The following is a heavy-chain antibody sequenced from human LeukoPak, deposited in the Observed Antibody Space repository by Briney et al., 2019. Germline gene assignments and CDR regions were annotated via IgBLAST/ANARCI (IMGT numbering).Heavy chain of an antibody. CDR1: GFTFSSYW. J-gene: IGHJ6*02. D-gene: IGHD6-13*01. V-gene: IGHV3-74*01. CDR3: AREVAAAGGYALGMDV. CDR2: IHSHGSST. Sequence: QPGGSLRLSCVASGFTFSSYWMHWVRQAPGKGLVWVSHIHSHGSSTSYADSVKGRFTISRDNSKNTLYLQMNSLRAEDTAVYYCAREVAAAGGYALGMDVWGQGTTVTVSS.